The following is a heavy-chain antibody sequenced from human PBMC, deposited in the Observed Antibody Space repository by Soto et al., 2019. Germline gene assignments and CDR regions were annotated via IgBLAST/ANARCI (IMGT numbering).Heavy chain of an antibody. CDR2: ISYDGSNK. CDR3: ARDGRLPSSSGSYYFDS. V-gene: IGHV3-30-3*01. J-gene: IGHJ4*02. CDR1: GFTFSNYA. D-gene: IGHD6-19*01. Sequence: GGSLRLSCAASGFTFSNYAMHWVRQAPGKGLEWVAVISYDGSNKYYADSVKGRFTISRDNSKNTLYLQMNSLRAEDTAVYYCARDGRLPSSSGSYYFDSWGQGTLVTSPQ.